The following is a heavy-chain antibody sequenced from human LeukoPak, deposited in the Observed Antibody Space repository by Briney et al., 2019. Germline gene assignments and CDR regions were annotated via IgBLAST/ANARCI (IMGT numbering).Heavy chain of an antibody. CDR2: VYYSGST. D-gene: IGHD3-10*01. CDR3: ASLVRGGSFYYYMDV. J-gene: IGHJ6*03. V-gene: IGHV4-39*01. Sequence: SQTLSLTCTVSGDSVSNVSHYWAWIRQPPGKGLEWIANVYYSGSTYYNPSLKSRVAISVDTSKNQFSLTLRSVTAADTGVYFCASLVRGGSFYYYMDVWGRGTSVTVSS. CDR1: GDSVSNVSHY.